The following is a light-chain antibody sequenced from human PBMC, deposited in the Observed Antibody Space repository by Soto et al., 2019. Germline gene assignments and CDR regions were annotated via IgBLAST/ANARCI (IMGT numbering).Light chain of an antibody. CDR1: QSVRSL. CDR2: DAS. V-gene: IGKV3-11*01. CDR3: QQRSSWPLT. Sequence: EVVLTQSPASLSLSPGERATLSCRASQSVRSLLAWYQQKPGQAPRLLVYDASNRATGIPARFSGSGSGTDFTLNISSLEPEGFAVYYCQQRSSWPLTFGGGTKVEIK. J-gene: IGKJ4*01.